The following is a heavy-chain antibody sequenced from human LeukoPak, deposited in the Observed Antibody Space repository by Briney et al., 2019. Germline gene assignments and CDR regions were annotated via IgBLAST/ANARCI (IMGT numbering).Heavy chain of an antibody. V-gene: IGHV1-2*02. CDR2: INPDSGGT. CDR3: ARRSGSDAFDI. D-gene: IGHD3-3*01. Sequence: ASVKVSCKASRYTFTDYYMHWVRQAPGQGLEWMGGINPDSGGTNYAQKFQGRITMTRDTSISTAYMELSRPRSDDTSVYYCARRSGSDAFDIWGRGTMVTVSS. J-gene: IGHJ3*02. CDR1: RYTFTDYY.